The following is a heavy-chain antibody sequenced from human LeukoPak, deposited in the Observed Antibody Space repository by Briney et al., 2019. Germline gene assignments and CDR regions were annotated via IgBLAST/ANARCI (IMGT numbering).Heavy chain of an antibody. D-gene: IGHD4-17*01. Sequence: SETLSLTCTVSGGSISSGGYYWSWIRQHPGKGLEWIGYIYYSGSTYYNPSLKSRVTISVDTSKNQFSLKLSSVTAADTAVYYCAKFGDYVGDYYYYYMDVWGKGTTVTVSS. CDR3: AKFGDYVGDYYYYYMDV. CDR1: GGSISSGGYY. J-gene: IGHJ6*03. CDR2: IYYSGST. V-gene: IGHV4-31*03.